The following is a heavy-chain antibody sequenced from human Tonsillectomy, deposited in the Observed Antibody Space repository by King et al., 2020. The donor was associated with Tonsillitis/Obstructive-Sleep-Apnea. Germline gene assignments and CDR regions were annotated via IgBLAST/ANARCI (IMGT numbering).Heavy chain of an antibody. D-gene: IGHD3-3*01. CDR2: INHSGST. Sequence: VQLQQWGAGLLKPSETLSLTCAVYGGSFSGYYWTWIRQPPGKGLEWIGEINHSGSTNYNPSLKSRVTISVDTSKNHFSLKLSSVTAADTAVYYCARGRVFGVVIRGARDYYYMDVWGKGTTVTVS. V-gene: IGHV4-34*01. CDR3: ARGRVFGVVIRGARDYYYMDV. CDR1: GGSFSGYY. J-gene: IGHJ6*03.